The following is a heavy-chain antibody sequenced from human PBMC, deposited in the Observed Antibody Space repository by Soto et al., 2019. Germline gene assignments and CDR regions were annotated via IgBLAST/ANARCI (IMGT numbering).Heavy chain of an antibody. V-gene: IGHV3-74*01. J-gene: IGHJ5*02. D-gene: IGHD6-13*01. CDR3: ATVGTGAYNWFDP. Sequence: GGSLRLSCAASGFTFSRNWMHWVRQAPGKGLVWLSRINSDGTTTTYADSVKGRFTISRDNSKNTVYLHINNLRADDTAVYYCATVGTGAYNWFDPWGQGTLVNVSS. CDR2: INSDGTTT. CDR1: GFTFSRNW.